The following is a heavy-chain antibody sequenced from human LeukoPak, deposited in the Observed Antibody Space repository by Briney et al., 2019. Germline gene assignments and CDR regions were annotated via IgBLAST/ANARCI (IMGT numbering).Heavy chain of an antibody. CDR1: GGSISSYY. CDR3: ARVPKRIAAAGGPFDP. Sequence: SETLSLTCTVSGGSISSYYWSWIRQPPGKGLEWIGYIYYSGSTNYNPSLKSRVTISVDTSKNQFSLKLSSVTAADTAVYYCARVPKRIAAAGGPFDPWGQGTLVTVSS. V-gene: IGHV4-59*08. CDR2: IYYSGST. J-gene: IGHJ5*02. D-gene: IGHD6-13*01.